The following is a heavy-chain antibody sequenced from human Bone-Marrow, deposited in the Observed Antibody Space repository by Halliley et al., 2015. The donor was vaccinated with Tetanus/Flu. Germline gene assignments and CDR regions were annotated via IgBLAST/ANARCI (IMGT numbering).Heavy chain of an antibody. J-gene: IGHJ4*02. V-gene: IGHV3-7*03. Sequence: QDGSVKYYVESVKGRFPISRDTAKNSVFLQMNSLRADDPALYYCARGYYTSSGVYFDFWGQGTLTPVSS. CDR3: ARGYYTSSGVYFDF. D-gene: IGHD3-10*01. CDR2: QDGSVK.